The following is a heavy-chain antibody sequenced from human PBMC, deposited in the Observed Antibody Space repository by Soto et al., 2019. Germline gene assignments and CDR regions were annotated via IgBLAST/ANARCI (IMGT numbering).Heavy chain of an antibody. J-gene: IGHJ5*02. CDR3: ARGSLWFGEILGWFDP. CDR1: GGSINSYY. CDR2: VYYRGSK. V-gene: IGHV4-59*01. Sequence: ETLSLTCTVSGGSINSYYWSWIRQPPGKGLEWIGNVYYRGSKNYNPSLQSRVTISLDTSKNQFSLNLNSVTAADTAVYYCARGSLWFGEILGWFDPWGQGTLVTVSS. D-gene: IGHD3-10*01.